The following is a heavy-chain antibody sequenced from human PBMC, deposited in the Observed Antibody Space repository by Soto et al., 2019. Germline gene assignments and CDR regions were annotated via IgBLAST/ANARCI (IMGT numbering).Heavy chain of an antibody. Sequence: QVQLVQSGAEVKKPGSSVKVSCKASGGTFSSYTISWVRQAPGQGLEWMGRIIPILGIANYAQKFQGRVTXTXDXCTSTAYMELSSLRSEDTAVYYCARGSGRYRYYFDYWGQGTLVTVSS. J-gene: IGHJ4*02. CDR1: GGTFSSYT. D-gene: IGHD1-26*01. CDR3: ARGSGRYRYYFDY. CDR2: IIPILGIA. V-gene: IGHV1-69*02.